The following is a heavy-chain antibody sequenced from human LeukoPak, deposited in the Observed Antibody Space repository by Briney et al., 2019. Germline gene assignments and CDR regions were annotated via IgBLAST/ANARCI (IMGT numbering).Heavy chain of an antibody. V-gene: IGHV3-30*18. D-gene: IGHD1-26*01. CDR2: ISYDGSNK. CDR3: AKTPYSGSLRAFDI. Sequence: GRSLRLSCAASGFTFSSYGMHWVRQAPGKGLEWVAVISYDGSNKYYADSVKGRFTISRDNSKNTLYLQMNSLRAEDTAVYYCAKTPYSGSLRAFDIRGQGTMVTVSS. J-gene: IGHJ3*02. CDR1: GFTFSSYG.